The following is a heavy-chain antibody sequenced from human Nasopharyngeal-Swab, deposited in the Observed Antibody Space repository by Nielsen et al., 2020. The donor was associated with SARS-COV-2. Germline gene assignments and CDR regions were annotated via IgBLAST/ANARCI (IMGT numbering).Heavy chain of an antibody. CDR1: GGSVSSGSYY. D-gene: IGHD6-13*01. CDR2: IYYSGST. J-gene: IGHJ3*02. V-gene: IGHV4-61*01. Sequence: GSLRLSCTVSGGSVSSGSYYWSWIRQPPGKGLEWIGYIYYSGSTNYNPSLKSRVTISVDTSKNQFSLKLSSVTAADTAVYYCARGRWSRAPYSSSCWAFDIWGQGTMVTVSS. CDR3: ARGRWSRAPYSSSCWAFDI.